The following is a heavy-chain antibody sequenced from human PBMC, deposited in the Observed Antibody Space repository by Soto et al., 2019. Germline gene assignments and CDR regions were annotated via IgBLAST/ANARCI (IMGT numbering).Heavy chain of an antibody. Sequence: QVQLVQSGAEVKKPGSSVKVSCKASGGTFSSYAISWVRQAPGQGLEWMGGIIPIFGTANYAQKFQGRVTITADESTSTAYMELSSLRSEDTAVYYCATRRSFFKLTLYYFDYWGQGTLVTVSS. CDR3: ATRRSFFKLTLYYFDY. D-gene: IGHD2-15*01. V-gene: IGHV1-69*12. CDR1: GGTFSSYA. J-gene: IGHJ4*02. CDR2: IIPIFGTA.